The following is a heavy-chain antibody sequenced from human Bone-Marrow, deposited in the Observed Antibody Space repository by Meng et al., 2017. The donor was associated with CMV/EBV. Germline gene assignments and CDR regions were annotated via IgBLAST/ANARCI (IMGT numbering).Heavy chain of an antibody. J-gene: IGHJ4*02. Sequence: GESLKISCAASGFTFSSYSMNWVRQAPGKGLEWVSYISSSSSTIYYADSVKGRFTISRDNAKNSLYLQMNSLRAEDTAVYYCTTDTSGYVYWGQGTLVTVSS. CDR1: GFTFSSYS. CDR2: ISSSSSTI. D-gene: IGHD3-22*01. V-gene: IGHV3-48*04. CDR3: TTDTSGYVY.